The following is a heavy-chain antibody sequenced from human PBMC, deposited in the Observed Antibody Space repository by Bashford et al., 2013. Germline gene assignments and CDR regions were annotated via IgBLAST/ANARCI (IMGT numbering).Heavy chain of an antibody. CDR2: ILPVFATP. D-gene: IGHD1-26*01. CDR3: ARDGPVVGVWNAFDV. CDR1: GYTFSDYY. J-gene: IGHJ3*01. V-gene: IGHV1-69*13. Sequence: SVKVSCKASGYTFSDYYLHWVRQAPGQGLEWMGGILPVFATPHYAQKFQGRLTISADESTTTAYLELSSLRSDDTAVYFCARDGPVVGVWNAFDVWGQGTVVTVSS.